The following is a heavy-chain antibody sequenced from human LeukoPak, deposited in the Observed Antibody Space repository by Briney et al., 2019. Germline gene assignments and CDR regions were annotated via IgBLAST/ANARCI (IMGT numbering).Heavy chain of an antibody. Sequence: GGSLRLSCAASGFTSSSYAMSWVRQAPGKGLEWVSCISGSGTGTYHADSVRGRFTISRDNPKNTLYLQMNSLRGEDTAVYYCAKVSSSGWYAPFDYWGQGTLVTVSS. J-gene: IGHJ4*02. V-gene: IGHV3-23*01. D-gene: IGHD6-19*01. CDR2: ISGSGTGT. CDR3: AKVSSSGWYAPFDY. CDR1: GFTSSSYA.